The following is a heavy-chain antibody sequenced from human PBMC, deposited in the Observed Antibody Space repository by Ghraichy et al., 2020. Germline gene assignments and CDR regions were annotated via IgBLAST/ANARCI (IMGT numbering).Heavy chain of an antibody. CDR3: ARDLWSFEI. V-gene: IGHV3-53*01. D-gene: IGHD2-21*01. J-gene: IGHJ3*02. CDR1: GFDVSINR. Sequence: GGSLRLSCVGSGFDVSINRMSWVRQAPGQGLEWVSAIYSGGTTVYADSVKGRFTFSRDNYKNTVYLQMNSLRVDDTAVYYCARDLWSFEIWGQGTWVTVST. CDR2: IYSGGTT.